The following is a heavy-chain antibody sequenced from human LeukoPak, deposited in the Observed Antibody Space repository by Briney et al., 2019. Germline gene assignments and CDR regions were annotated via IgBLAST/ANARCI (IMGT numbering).Heavy chain of an antibody. Sequence: GASVKVSCKASGYTFTGYYMHWVRQAPGQGLEWMGWINPNSGGTNYAQKFQGRVTMTRDTSISTAYMELSRLRSDDTAVYYCARDRLRQFEWELVYFDYWGQGTPVTVSS. CDR2: INPNSGGT. D-gene: IGHD1-26*01. CDR1: GYTFTGYY. J-gene: IGHJ4*02. V-gene: IGHV1-2*02. CDR3: ARDRLRQFEWELVYFDY.